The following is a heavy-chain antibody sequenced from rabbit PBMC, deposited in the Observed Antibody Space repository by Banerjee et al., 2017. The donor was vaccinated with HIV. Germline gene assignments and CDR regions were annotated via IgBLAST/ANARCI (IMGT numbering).Heavy chain of an antibody. CDR1: GFSFSSSYY. V-gene: IGHV1S45*01. CDR2: IYGGSSGST. CDR3: ARDLAFYRTNL. Sequence: QEQLVESGGGLVQPGASLTLTCTASGFSFSSSYYMCWVRQAPGKGLEWIACIYGGSSGSTYYASWAKGRFTISKTSSTTVTLQMTSLTAADTATYFCARDLAFYRTNLWGPGTLVTVS. D-gene: IGHD4-1*01. J-gene: IGHJ4*01.